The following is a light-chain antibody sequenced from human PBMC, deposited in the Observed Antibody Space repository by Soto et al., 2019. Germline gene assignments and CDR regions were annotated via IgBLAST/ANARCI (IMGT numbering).Light chain of an antibody. Sequence: EIVMTQSPATLSVSPGERATLSCRVSQSVRSNLAWYQQKPGQAPRLLIYGASTRATGIPARFSGSGSGTEFTLTISSLQSEDFAVYYCQQYNNWHPFGPGTKVDIK. CDR1: QSVRSN. CDR3: QQYNNWHP. J-gene: IGKJ3*01. CDR2: GAS. V-gene: IGKV3-15*01.